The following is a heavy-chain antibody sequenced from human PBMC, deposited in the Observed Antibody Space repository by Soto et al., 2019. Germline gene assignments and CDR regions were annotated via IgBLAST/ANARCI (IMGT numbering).Heavy chain of an antibody. V-gene: IGHV3-33*01. J-gene: IGHJ4*02. CDR3: ARDRDDYLDY. CDR1: GLTFSVFD. Sequence: GGSLRLSCATSGLTFSVFDMHWVRQAPGKGLEWVAVIWYDGTNKYYADSVKGRFTMSRDNSKNTLYLQMNSLRAEDTAIYYCARDRDDYLDYWGQGTLVTVSS. CDR2: IWYDGTNK.